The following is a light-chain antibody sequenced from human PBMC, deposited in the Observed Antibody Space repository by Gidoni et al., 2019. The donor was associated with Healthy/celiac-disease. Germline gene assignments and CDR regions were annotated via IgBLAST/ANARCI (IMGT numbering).Light chain of an antibody. CDR3: QQSYSTPMYT. J-gene: IGKJ2*01. Sequence: DIQMTQFPSSLSASLGDRVTITCRASQSISSYLNWYQQKPGKAPKLLIYAASSLQSGVPSRFSGSGSGTDFTLTISSLQPEDFATYYCQQSYSTPMYTFGQGTKLEIK. CDR1: QSISSY. V-gene: IGKV1-39*01. CDR2: AAS.